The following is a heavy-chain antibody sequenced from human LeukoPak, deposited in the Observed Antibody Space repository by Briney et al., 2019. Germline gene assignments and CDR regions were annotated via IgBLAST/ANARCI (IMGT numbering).Heavy chain of an antibody. V-gene: IGHV1-46*01. CDR1: GYTFTSYY. D-gene: IGHD5-12*01. Sequence: GASVKVSCKASGYTFTSYYMHWVRQAPGQGLEWMGIINPSGGGTSYAQKFQGRVTMTRDTSTSTVYMELSSLRSEDTAVYYCASSVSGYSGYDWPYYFDYWGQGTLVTVSS. J-gene: IGHJ4*02. CDR3: ASSVSGYSGYDWPYYFDY. CDR2: INPSGGGT.